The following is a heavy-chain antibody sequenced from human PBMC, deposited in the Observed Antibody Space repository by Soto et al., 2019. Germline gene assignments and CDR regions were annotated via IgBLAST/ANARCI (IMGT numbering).Heavy chain of an antibody. CDR2: IYYSGST. V-gene: IGHV4-39*07. J-gene: IGHJ3*02. CDR1: GGSISSSSYY. D-gene: IGHD3-3*01. CDR3: ARVVYDFVGGYPYHHDVFDI. Sequence: PSETLSLTCTVSGGSISSSSYYWGWIRQPPGKGLEWIGSIYYSGSTYYNPSLKSRVTISVDTSKNQFSLKLGSVTAADTAVYYCARVVYDFVGGYPYHHDVFDIWGQGTLVTVSS.